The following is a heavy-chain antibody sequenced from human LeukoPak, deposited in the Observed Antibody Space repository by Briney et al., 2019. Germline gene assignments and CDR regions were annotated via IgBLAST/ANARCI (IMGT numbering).Heavy chain of an antibody. CDR1: GYTFTSYY. D-gene: IGHD5-12*01. CDR3: ARTNGGYEYN. CDR2: NDPNSGAT. J-gene: IGHJ4*02. Sequence: ASVQVSCKTSGYTFTSYYIHWLRQAPGQGFEWMGWNDPNSGATKYEHFQGRVTMTTDTSISTAYMELNRLRSDDTAVYYCARTNGGYEYNWGQGTLVIVSS. V-gene: IGHV1-2*02.